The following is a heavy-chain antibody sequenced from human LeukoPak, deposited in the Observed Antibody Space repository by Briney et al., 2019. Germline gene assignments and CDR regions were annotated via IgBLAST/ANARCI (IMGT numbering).Heavy chain of an antibody. CDR2: IASGSNSI. CDR1: GFTFNNYG. Sequence: GGSLRLSCAASGFTFNNYGMSWVRQAPGKGLEWVSYIASGSNSIYYAGSVKGRFTISRDISKNTLYLQMNSLRPEDTAVYYCARGGDSWSGYSYGMDVWGQGTTVTVSS. V-gene: IGHV3-48*01. D-gene: IGHD3-3*01. CDR3: ARGGDSWSGYSYGMDV. J-gene: IGHJ6*02.